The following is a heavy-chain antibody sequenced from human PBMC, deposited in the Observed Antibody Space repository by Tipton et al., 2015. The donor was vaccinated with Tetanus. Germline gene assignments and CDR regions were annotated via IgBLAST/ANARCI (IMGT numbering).Heavy chain of an antibody. CDR2: IFHTGGT. CDR1: GGSINNGAYT. J-gene: IGHJ5*01. Sequence: TLSLTCTVSGGSINNGAYTWSWIRQSPGKGLEWIGYIFHTGGTYYNPSLKSRVTISVDGPKNQFSLNLKSVTAADTAVYYCARSHGSGGLLWVASWCKGSLVTVSP. D-gene: IGHD3-10*01. V-gene: IGHV4-30-2*06. CDR3: ARSHGSGGLLWVAS.